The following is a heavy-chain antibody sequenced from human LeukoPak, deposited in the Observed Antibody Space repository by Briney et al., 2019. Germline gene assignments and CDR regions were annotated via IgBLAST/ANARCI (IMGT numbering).Heavy chain of an antibody. D-gene: IGHD6-13*01. CDR1: RFTFSDYS. V-gene: IGHV3-11*01. CDR2: ISSSGSTI. J-gene: IGHJ4*02. Sequence: GGSLRLSCAVSRFTFSDYSMSWIRQAPGKGLEWVSYISSSGSTIYYADSVKGRFTISRDNAKNSLYLQMNSLRAEDTALYYCAKDIAAAGTIDYWGQGTLVTVSS. CDR3: AKDIAAAGTIDY.